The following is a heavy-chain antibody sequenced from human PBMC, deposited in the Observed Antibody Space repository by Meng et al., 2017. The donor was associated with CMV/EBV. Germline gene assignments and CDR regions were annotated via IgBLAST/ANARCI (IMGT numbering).Heavy chain of an antibody. V-gene: IGHV4-4*02. CDR3: ARERITIEIFGVLYGMDV. CDR2: IYHSGST. J-gene: IGHJ6*02. D-gene: IGHD3-3*01. Sequence: SETLSLTCAVSGGSISSSNWWSWVRQPPGKGLEWIGEIYHSGSTNYNPSLKSRVTISVDKSKNQFCLKLSSVTAADTAVYYCARERITIEIFGVLYGMDVWGQGTTVTVSS. CDR1: GGSISSSNW.